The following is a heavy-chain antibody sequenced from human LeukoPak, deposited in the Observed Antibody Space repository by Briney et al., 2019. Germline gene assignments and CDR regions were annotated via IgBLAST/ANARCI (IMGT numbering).Heavy chain of an antibody. CDR1: GYTFTGYY. V-gene: IGHV1-2*02. Sequence: GASVTVSCKASGYTFTGYYMHWVRQAPGQGLEWMGWINPNSGGTNYAQKFQGRVTMTRDTSISTAYMELSRLRSGDTAVYYCARDGYSSGWYISYYYGMDVWGQGTTVTVSS. CDR2: INPNSGGT. CDR3: ARDGYSSGWYISYYYGMDV. D-gene: IGHD6-19*01. J-gene: IGHJ6*02.